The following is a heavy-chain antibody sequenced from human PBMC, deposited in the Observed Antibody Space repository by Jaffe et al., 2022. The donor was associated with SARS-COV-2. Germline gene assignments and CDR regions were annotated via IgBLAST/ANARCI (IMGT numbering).Heavy chain of an antibody. CDR2: IYHSGTT. J-gene: IGHJ4*02. D-gene: IGHD1-26*01. V-gene: IGHV4-38-2*02. Sequence: QVQLLESGPGLVKPSGTLSLTCTVSGYSINTGYYWGWIRQPPGKGLEWIGSIYHSGTTYYNPSLESRVIISVDTSNNQLSLRLTSMTAADTAVYFCARAISIVVHPGYSFDYWGQGALVTVSS. CDR1: GYSINTGYY. CDR3: ARAISIVVHPGYSFDY.